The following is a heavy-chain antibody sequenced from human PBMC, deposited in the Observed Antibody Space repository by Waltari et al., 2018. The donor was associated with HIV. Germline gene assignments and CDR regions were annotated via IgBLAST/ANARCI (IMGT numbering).Heavy chain of an antibody. CDR2: ISYSGVT. CDR3: ARRGGMLSNYYFDY. D-gene: IGHD3-10*02. Sequence: QLQLQESGPGLVKPSETLSLTCAVSGGFIGSSTDYWGWIRQPPGKGLEWIGTISYSGVTYYNPSLKSRVSISLDTSKKRFSLHLSSVTAADTAVYYCARRGGMLSNYYFDYWGQGTLVTVSS. V-gene: IGHV4-39*01. CDR1: GGFIGSSTDY. J-gene: IGHJ4*02.